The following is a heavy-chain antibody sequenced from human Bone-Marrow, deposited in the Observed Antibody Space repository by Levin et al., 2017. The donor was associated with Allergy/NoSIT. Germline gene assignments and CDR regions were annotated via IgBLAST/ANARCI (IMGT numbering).Heavy chain of an antibody. D-gene: IGHD5-12*01. CDR1: GGSISNSY. CDR3: ASLGYTISYYDYAMDV. CDR2: IKKSGTT. V-gene: IGHV4-59*01. Sequence: SETLSLTCSVSGGSISNSYWSWIRQAPGKGLEGIEFIKKSGTTKTNPPPNIRVTISADTSKNQVSLRLTSVTAADTAVYYCASLGYTISYYDYAMDVWGQGTTVTVSS. J-gene: IGHJ6*02.